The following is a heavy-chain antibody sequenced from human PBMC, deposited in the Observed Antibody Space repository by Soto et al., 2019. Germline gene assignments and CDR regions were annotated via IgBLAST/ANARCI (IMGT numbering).Heavy chain of an antibody. D-gene: IGHD6-6*01. J-gene: IGHJ4*02. V-gene: IGHV3-23*01. CDR2: ISGSGGST. Sequence: EEQLLESGGGLVQPGGSLRLSCAASGFTFSSYAMSWVRQAPGKGLEWVSTISGSGGSTYYADSVKGRFTISRENSKNTLYLQMNSLRAEDTALYYCSKDKYSSSSGGDYWGQGTLVTVSP. CDR3: SKDKYSSSSGGDY. CDR1: GFTFSSYA.